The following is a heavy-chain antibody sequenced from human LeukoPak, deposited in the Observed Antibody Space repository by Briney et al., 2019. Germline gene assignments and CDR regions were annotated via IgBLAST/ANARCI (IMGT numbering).Heavy chain of an antibody. D-gene: IGHD3-22*01. Sequence: PGGSLRLSCAASGFKFDDYAMHWVRQAPGKGLEWVSGISWNSGSIGYADSVKGRFTISRDNAKNSLYLQMNSLRAEDTALYYCAKDVYDYYDSSGYYIGLDYWGQGTLVTVSS. CDR3: AKDVYDYYDSSGYYIGLDY. CDR2: ISWNSGSI. J-gene: IGHJ4*02. V-gene: IGHV3-9*01. CDR1: GFKFDDYA.